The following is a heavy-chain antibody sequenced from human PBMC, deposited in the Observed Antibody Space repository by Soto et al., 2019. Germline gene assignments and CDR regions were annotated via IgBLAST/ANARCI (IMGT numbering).Heavy chain of an antibody. CDR3: ARQRTSVVTQAYFDS. CDR1: GDCINNRSYY. D-gene: IGHD2-21*02. CDR2: IYYSGST. Sequence: TLSRTCTFTGDCINNRSYYWGWIRQHPGKGLEWIGSIYYSGSTYNNPSLKSRVSMSVDTSKNQFSLKLRSVTAADTALYYCARQRTSVVTQAYFDSWGQGSLVTVS. V-gene: IGHV4-39*01. J-gene: IGHJ4*02.